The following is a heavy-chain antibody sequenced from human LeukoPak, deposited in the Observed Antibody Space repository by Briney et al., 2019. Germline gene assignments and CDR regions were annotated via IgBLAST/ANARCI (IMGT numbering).Heavy chain of an antibody. J-gene: IGHJ6*02. V-gene: IGHV4-34*01. CDR3: ARVPYCSGGSCNYYYYYGMDV. CDR2: INHSGST. CDR1: GGSLSGYY. Sequence: SETLSLTCAVYGGSLSGYYWSWIRQPPGKGLEWIGEINHSGSTNYNPSLKSRVTISVDTSKHQFSLKLSSVTAADTAVYYCARVPYCSGGSCNYYYYYGMDVWGQGTTVTVSS. D-gene: IGHD2-15*01.